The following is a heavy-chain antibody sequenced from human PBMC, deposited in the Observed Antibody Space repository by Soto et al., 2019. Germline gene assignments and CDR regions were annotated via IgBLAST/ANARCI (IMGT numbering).Heavy chain of an antibody. CDR2: IYYSGST. D-gene: IGHD3-3*01. J-gene: IGHJ4*02. Sequence: SETLSLTCTVSGGSISSYYWSWIRQPPGKGLEWIGYIYYSGSTNYNPSLKSRVTISVDTSKNQFSLKLSSVTAADTAVYYCASLGLDFWSGYYIFDYWGQGTLVTVSS. V-gene: IGHV4-59*08. CDR3: ASLGLDFWSGYYIFDY. CDR1: GGSISSYY.